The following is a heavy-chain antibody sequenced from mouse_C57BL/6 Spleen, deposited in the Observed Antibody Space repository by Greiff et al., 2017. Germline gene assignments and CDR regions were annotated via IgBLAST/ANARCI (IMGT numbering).Heavy chain of an antibody. CDR3: ARERSAYYSNYDYAMDY. Sequence: VQLQQSGPELVKPGASVKISCKASGYAFSSSWMNWVKQRPGKGLEWIGRIYPGDGDTNYNGTFKGKATLTADKSSSTAYMQLSSLTSEDSAVYFCARERSAYYSNYDYAMDYWGQGTSVTVSS. CDR1: GYAFSSSW. V-gene: IGHV1-82*01. J-gene: IGHJ4*01. D-gene: IGHD2-5*01. CDR2: IYPGDGDT.